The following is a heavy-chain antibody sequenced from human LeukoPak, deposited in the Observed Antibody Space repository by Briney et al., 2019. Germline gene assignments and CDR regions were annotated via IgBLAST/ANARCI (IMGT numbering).Heavy chain of an antibody. V-gene: IGHV3-7*03. CDR3: AKSALRSYYYYYYMDV. Sequence: GGSLRFSCAASGFTFSSYWMNWVRQAPGKGLEWVANIKQDGSEKYYVGSVKGRFTISRDNAKNSLYLQMNSLRAEDTAVYYCAKSALRSYYYYYYMDVWGKGTTVTVSS. CDR2: IKQDGSEK. J-gene: IGHJ6*03. D-gene: IGHD4-17*01. CDR1: GFTFSSYW.